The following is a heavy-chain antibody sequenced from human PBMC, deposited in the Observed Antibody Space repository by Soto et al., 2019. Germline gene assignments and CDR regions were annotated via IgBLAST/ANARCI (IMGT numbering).Heavy chain of an antibody. Sequence: GASVKVSCKASGGTFSSYTISWVRQAPGQGLEWMGRIIAILGIANYAQKFQGRVTITADKSTSTAYMELSSLRSEDTAVYYCARESPGYSSSWYVNYLDVWGKGTTVTVS. CDR2: IIAILGIA. CDR3: ARESPGYSSSWYVNYLDV. D-gene: IGHD6-13*01. CDR1: GGTFSSYT. J-gene: IGHJ6*03. V-gene: IGHV1-69*04.